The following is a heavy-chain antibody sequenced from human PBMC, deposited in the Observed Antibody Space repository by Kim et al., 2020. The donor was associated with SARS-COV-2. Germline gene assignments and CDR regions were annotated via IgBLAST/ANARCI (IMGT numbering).Heavy chain of an antibody. V-gene: IGHV3-9*01. CDR3: AKRDSGKDDAFDI. CDR1: GFTFGDYA. Sequence: GGSLRLSCAASGFTFGDYAMHWVRQGPGKGLEWVPGISWNSGSIGYADSVKGRFTISRDNAKNSLYLQMNSLRAEDTALYYCAKRDSGKDDAFDIWGQGTMVTVSS. J-gene: IGHJ3*02. CDR2: ISWNSGSI. D-gene: IGHD3-10*01.